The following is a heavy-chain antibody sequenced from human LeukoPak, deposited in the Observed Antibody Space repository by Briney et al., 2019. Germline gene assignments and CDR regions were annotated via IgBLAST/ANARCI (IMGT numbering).Heavy chain of an antibody. J-gene: IGHJ5*02. V-gene: IGHV1-69*04. CDR1: GGTFSSYA. Sequence: ASVKVSCKASGGTFSSYAISWVRQAPGQGLEWMGRIIPILGIANYAQKFQGRVTITADKSTSTAYMELSSLRSEDTAVYYCARVQTHKNWFDPRGQGTLVTVSS. CDR3: ARVQTHKNWFDP. CDR2: IIPILGIA.